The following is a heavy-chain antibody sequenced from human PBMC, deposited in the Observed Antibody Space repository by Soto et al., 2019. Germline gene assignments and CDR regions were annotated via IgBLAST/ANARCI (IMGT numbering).Heavy chain of an antibody. CDR1: GYTFSTYG. CDR3: ARDWKGAEGFDP. CDR2: IGAYNGDT. Sequence: QVQLVQSGAEVKKPGASVKVSCKASGYTFSTYGFSWVRQAPGQGLEWMGWIGAYNGDTNYAQNFQGRVTMTSDTSTTKSNIELKSLTSGDTAVYFCARDWKGAEGFDPWGQGTLVSVSS. D-gene: IGHD1-1*01. J-gene: IGHJ4*02. V-gene: IGHV1-18*01.